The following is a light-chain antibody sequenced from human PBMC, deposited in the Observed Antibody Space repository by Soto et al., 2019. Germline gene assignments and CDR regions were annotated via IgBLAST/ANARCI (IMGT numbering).Light chain of an antibody. CDR1: RSLSGW. CDR3: QQYYGAWT. J-gene: IGKJ1*01. V-gene: IGKV1-5*03. CDR2: KVS. Sequence: DFQMTQSPSTLSASVGDRVTITCRASRSLSGWLAWYQQKPGKAPKLLIYKVSTLESGVPSRFSGSGSGTEFTLTSSSLQPDDSATYYCQQYYGAWTFGQGTKVEIK.